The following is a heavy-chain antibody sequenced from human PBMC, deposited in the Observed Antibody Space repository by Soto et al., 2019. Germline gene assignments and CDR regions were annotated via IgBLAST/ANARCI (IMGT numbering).Heavy chain of an antibody. J-gene: IGHJ3*02. Sequence: SETLSLTCTVSGGSISSYYWSWIRQPPGKGLEWIGYIYYSGSTNYNPSLKSRVTISVDTSKNQFSLKLSSVTAADTAVYYCGRSCYDYIWGSYPLDFAFDIWGQGTMVTVSS. CDR1: GGSISSYY. CDR2: IYYSGST. V-gene: IGHV4-59*08. D-gene: IGHD3-16*02. CDR3: GRSCYDYIWGSYPLDFAFDI.